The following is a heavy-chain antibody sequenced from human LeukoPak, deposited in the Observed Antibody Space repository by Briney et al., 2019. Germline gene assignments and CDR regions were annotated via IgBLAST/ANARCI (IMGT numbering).Heavy chain of an antibody. V-gene: IGHV4-34*01. D-gene: IGHD3-3*01. Sequence: SETLSLTCAVYGGSFSGYYWSWIRQPPGKGLEWIGEINHSGSTNYNPSLKSRVTISVDTSKNQFSLKLSSVTAADTAVYYCARVRATYYDFWSGYRNWFDPWGQGTLVTVSS. CDR1: GGSFSGYY. J-gene: IGHJ5*02. CDR3: ARVRATYYDFWSGYRNWFDP. CDR2: INHSGST.